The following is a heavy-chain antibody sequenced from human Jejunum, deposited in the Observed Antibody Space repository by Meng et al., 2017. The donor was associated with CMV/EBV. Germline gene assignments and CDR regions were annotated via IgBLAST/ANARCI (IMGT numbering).Heavy chain of an antibody. V-gene: IGHV3-21*06. CDR1: GFTLSSET. Sequence: AASGFTLSSETMNWVRQAPGKGLGWVSCISSSRGFTYYVDSVKGRFTISRDDAKNSVHLQMNSLRAEDTAVYYCARGKDFRYGMDVWGQGTTVTVSS. D-gene: IGHD3-3*01. CDR3: ARGKDFRYGMDV. J-gene: IGHJ6*02. CDR2: ISSSRGFT.